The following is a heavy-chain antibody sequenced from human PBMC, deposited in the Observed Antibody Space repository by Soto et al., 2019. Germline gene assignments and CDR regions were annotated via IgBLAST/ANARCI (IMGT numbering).Heavy chain of an antibody. V-gene: IGHV3-30-3*01. D-gene: IGHD6-6*01. CDR1: GFTFSTFA. CDR2: ISHDGRIE. Sequence: EGSLRLSCAASGFTFSTFALHWVREAPVEGLEWVALISHDGRIEKYADSVKGRFTISRDNSKNTLYLQMNSLRAEDTAVYYCAKDYYSSSSSKPFDYWGQGTLVTVSS. J-gene: IGHJ4*02. CDR3: AKDYYSSSSSKPFDY.